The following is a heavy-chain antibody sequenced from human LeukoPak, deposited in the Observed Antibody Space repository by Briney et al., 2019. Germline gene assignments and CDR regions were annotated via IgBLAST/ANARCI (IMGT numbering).Heavy chain of an antibody. J-gene: IGHJ4*02. Sequence: GSLRLSCAASGFTFSSYSMNWVRQAPGKGLEWVSSISSSSSYIYYADSVKGRFTISRDNAKNSLYLQMNSLRAEDTAVYYCARGGLYYYDSSGYYYFDYWGQGTLVTVSS. CDR2: ISSSSSYI. CDR3: ARGGLYYYDSSGYYYFDY. CDR1: GFTFSSYS. V-gene: IGHV3-21*01. D-gene: IGHD3-22*01.